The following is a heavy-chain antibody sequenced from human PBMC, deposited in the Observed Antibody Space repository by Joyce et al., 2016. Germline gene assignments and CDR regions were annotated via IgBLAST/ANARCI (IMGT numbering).Heavy chain of an antibody. Sequence: EVHLVESGGGLVQPGGSLRLSCAASGFTFSSYWMSWVRQAPGKGLEWVANIKKDGSERYYVDSVKGRFTISRDNTKNSLYLQMNSLRVEDMAVYYCASPGTRYWGQGTLVTVSS. J-gene: IGHJ4*02. CDR2: IKKDGSER. D-gene: IGHD1-14*01. CDR1: GFTFSSYW. V-gene: IGHV3-7*03. CDR3: ASPGTRY.